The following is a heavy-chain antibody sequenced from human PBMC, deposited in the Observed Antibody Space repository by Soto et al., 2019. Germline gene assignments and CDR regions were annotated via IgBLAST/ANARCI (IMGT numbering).Heavy chain of an antibody. D-gene: IGHD4-17*01. CDR1: GGSVSDKTYY. CDR3: ARTTAVPNTLRSRYFFDY. V-gene: IGHV4-61*01. J-gene: IGHJ4*02. Sequence: LSLTCSVSGGSVSDKTYYWSWIRQPPGKRLEWIGYVYYSGTTNYNPSLKSRVTISVDLSKNRFSLRLSSVTTADTALYYCARTTAVPNTLRSRYFFDYWGQGTLVTVS. CDR2: VYYSGTT.